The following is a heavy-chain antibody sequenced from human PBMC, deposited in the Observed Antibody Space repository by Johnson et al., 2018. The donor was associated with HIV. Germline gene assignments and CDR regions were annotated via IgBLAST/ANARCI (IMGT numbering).Heavy chain of an antibody. CDR2: INWNGDST. J-gene: IGHJ3*01. Sequence: VQLVESGGGVVQPGRSLRLSCAASGFTVSSNSLSWVRQAPGKGLEWVSGINWNGDSTDYADSVKGRFTVSRDSAKNSLYLQMNSLRAEDTAVYYCATGRASVWGQGTMVTVSS. V-gene: IGHV3-20*04. CDR3: ATGRASV. CDR1: GFTVSSNS.